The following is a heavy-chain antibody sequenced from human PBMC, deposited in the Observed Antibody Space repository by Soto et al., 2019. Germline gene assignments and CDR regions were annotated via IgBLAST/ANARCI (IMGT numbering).Heavy chain of an antibody. CDR1: SDSISSYY. D-gene: IGHD6-19*01. CDR2: TDYSGNT. CDR3: ARAVGDPLYYLDY. V-gene: IGHV4-59*08. Sequence: QVQRQESGPGLVRPSETLSLTCTVSSDSISSYYWIWIRQPPGKGLEWIGYTDYSGNTNYNPSLKSRVTISGDTSKNQFSLRLSSVTAADTAVYYCARAVGDPLYYLDYWGQGTLVTVSS. J-gene: IGHJ4*02.